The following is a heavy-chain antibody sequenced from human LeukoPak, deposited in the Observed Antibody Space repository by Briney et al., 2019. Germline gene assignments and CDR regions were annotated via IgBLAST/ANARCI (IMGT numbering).Heavy chain of an antibody. CDR1: GGSISSGSYY. J-gene: IGHJ3*02. CDR3: AILGGSGYSTDAFDI. V-gene: IGHV4-61*02. CDR2: IYTSGNT. Sequence: KPSQTLSLTCTVSGGSISSGSYYWSWIRQPAGKGLEWIGRIYTSGNTNYNPSLKSRVTISVDTSKNQFSLKLSSVTAADTAVYYCAILGGSGYSTDAFDIWGQGTMVTVSS. D-gene: IGHD3-22*01.